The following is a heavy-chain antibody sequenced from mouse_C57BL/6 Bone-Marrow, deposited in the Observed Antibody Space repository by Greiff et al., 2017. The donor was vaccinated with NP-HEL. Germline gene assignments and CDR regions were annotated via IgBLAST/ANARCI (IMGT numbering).Heavy chain of an antibody. CDR3: ARDLYYYAMDY. CDR2: IDPSDSYT. Sequence: VQLQQPGAELVMPGASVKLSCTASGYTFTSYWMHWVKQRPGQGLEWIGEIDPSDSYTNYNQKFKGKSTLTVDKSSSTAYMQLSSLTSEDSAVDYCARDLYYYAMDYWGQGTSVTVSS. CDR1: GYTFTSYW. V-gene: IGHV1-69*01. J-gene: IGHJ4*01.